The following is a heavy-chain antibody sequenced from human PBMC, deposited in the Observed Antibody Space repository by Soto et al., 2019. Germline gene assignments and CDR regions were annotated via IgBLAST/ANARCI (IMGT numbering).Heavy chain of an antibody. CDR2: IYYSGST. V-gene: IGHV4-59*01. Sequence: QVQLQESGPGLVKPSETLSLTCTVSGGSISSYYWSWIRQPPGKGLEWTGYIYYSGSTKYNPSLKSGVAVTVDTCKTLFALKLYSVTDADPAVYCCAGDKAHIGGCGTRCCCGMDVWGQGTTVTVSS. D-gene: IGHD2-2*01. J-gene: IGHJ6*02. CDR1: GGSISSYY. CDR3: AGDKAHIGGCGTRCCCGMDV.